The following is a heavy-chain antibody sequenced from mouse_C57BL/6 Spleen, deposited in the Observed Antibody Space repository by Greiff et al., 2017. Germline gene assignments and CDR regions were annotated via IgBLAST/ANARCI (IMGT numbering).Heavy chain of an antibody. Sequence: VKLQQSGPGLVAPSQSLSITCTVSGFSLTSYGVDWVRQPPGKGLEWLGVIGGGGSTNYNSALMSRLSISKDNSRSRVFLKMNSLQTDDTAMYACAKRSGTGYFDYWGQGTTLTVSS. V-gene: IGHV2-9*01. CDR1: GFSLTSYG. CDR2: IGGGGST. J-gene: IGHJ2*01. D-gene: IGHD4-1*01. CDR3: AKRSGTGYFDY.